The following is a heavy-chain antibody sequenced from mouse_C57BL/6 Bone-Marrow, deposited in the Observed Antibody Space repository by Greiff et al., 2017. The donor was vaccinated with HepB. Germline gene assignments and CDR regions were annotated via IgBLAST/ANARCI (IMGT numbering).Heavy chain of an antibody. D-gene: IGHD2-3*01. CDR3: ARRGLLAWYFDV. J-gene: IGHJ1*03. CDR1: GYSITSGYD. Sequence: EVKLVESGPGMVKPSQSLSLTCTVTGYSITSGYDWHWIRHFPGNKLEWMGYISYSGSTNYNPSLKSRISITHDTSKNHFFLKLNSVTSEDTATYYCARRGLLAWYFDVWGTGTTVTVSS. V-gene: IGHV3-1*01. CDR2: ISYSGST.